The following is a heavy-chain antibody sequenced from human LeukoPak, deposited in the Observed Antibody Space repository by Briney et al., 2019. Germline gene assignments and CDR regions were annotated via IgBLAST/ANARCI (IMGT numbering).Heavy chain of an antibody. Sequence: ASVKVSCKASGYTFTGYYRHWVRQAPGQGLEWMGQINPDSGGTNYAQKFQGRVTMTRDTSISTAYMELSRLRSDDTAVYYCARGLTTLDYWGQGTLVTVSS. CDR2: INPDSGGT. J-gene: IGHJ4*02. D-gene: IGHD3-22*01. CDR3: ARGLTTLDY. CDR1: GYTFTGYY. V-gene: IGHV1-2*06.